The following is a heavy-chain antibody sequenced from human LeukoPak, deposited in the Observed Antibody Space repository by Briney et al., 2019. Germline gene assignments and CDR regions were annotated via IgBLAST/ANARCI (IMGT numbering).Heavy chain of an antibody. CDR1: GYTFTNYY. V-gene: IGHV1-18*01. J-gene: IGHJ3*01. CDR3: ARSKGGITMIVVVNSAFDV. D-gene: IGHD3-22*01. CDR2: ISAYNGNT. Sequence: ASVKVSCKASGYTFTNYYISWVRQAPGQGLEWMGWISAYNGNTNYAQNLQGRVTLTTDTSTSTAYMELRSLRSDDTAVYCCARSKGGITMIVVVNSAFDVWGPGTMVTVSS.